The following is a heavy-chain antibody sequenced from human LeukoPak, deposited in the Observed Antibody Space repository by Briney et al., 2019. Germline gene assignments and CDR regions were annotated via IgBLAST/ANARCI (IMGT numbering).Heavy chain of an antibody. V-gene: IGHV3-30*18. D-gene: IGHD3-3*01. CDR2: ISYDGSNK. CDR1: GFTFRSYG. CDR3: AKDRPDFWSGYSDAFDI. Sequence: GGSLRLSCAASGFTFRSYGVHWVRQAPGKGLEWVAVISYDGSNKYYADSVKGRFTISRDNSKNTLYLQMNSLRAEDTAVYYCAKDRPDFWSGYSDAFDIWGQGTMVTVSS. J-gene: IGHJ3*02.